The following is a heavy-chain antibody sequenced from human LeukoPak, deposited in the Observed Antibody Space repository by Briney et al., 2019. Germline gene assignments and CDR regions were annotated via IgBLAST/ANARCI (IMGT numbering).Heavy chain of an antibody. V-gene: IGHV1-18*01. Sequence: ASVKVACKASGYTFTNHDISWVRQAPGQGLEWMGWISVYSGNQNYAQDFQGRVTITTDTSTSTAYMELRSLRADDTAVYYCARHGRSVMNVWFDLWGQGTLVSVSS. J-gene: IGHJ5*02. CDR3: ARHGRSVMNVWFDL. CDR2: ISVYSGNQ. D-gene: IGHD1-26*01. CDR1: GYTFTNHD.